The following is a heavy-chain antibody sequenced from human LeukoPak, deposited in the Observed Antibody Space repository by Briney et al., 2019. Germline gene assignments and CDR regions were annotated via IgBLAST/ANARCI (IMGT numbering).Heavy chain of an antibody. D-gene: IGHD2-2*01. Sequence: ASVEVSCKASGYTFTSYGISWVRQAPGQGLEWMGWISAYNGNTNYAQKLQGRVTMTTDTSTSTAYMELRSLRSDDTAVYYCAREARQLQDFDYWGQGTLVTVSS. CDR3: AREARQLQDFDY. CDR1: GYTFTSYG. J-gene: IGHJ4*02. CDR2: ISAYNGNT. V-gene: IGHV1-18*01.